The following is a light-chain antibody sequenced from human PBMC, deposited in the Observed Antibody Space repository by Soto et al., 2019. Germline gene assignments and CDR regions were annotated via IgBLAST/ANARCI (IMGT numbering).Light chain of an antibody. V-gene: IGKV1-9*01. CDR3: QQLNSYPSA. CDR2: AAS. CDR1: QGISSY. Sequence: IQLTQSSSSLSASVGDRVTITCRASQGISSYLAWYQQKPGKAPKLLIYAASTLQSGVPSRFSGSGSGTDFTLTISSLQPEDFATYYCQQLNSYPSAFGPGTKVDIK. J-gene: IGKJ3*01.